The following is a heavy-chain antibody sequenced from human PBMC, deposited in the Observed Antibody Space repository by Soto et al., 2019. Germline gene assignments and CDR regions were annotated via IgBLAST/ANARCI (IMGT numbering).Heavy chain of an antibody. CDR1: GVPFSAAW. CDR3: TYQGDFYDRLDS. J-gene: IGHJ4*02. D-gene: IGHD3-22*01. CDR2: IKSRGGGGTT. V-gene: IGHV3-15*07. Sequence: EVHLVESGGGLVKPGESLRLSCTVSGVPFSAAWMNWVRQAPGKGLEWVGRIKSRGGGGTTHYAAPVQGRFTISRDDPKNTLYLQMNSLKTEDTAIYYCTYQGDFYDRLDSWGQGTLVTVSS.